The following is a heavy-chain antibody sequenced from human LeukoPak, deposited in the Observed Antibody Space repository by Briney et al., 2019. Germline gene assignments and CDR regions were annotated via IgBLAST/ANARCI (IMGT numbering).Heavy chain of an antibody. CDR2: ISGSGGST. D-gene: IGHD3-10*01. CDR1: GFTFTKAW. J-gene: IGHJ4*02. CDR3: AKEEGSFRYYGSGSYNY. Sequence: GGSLRLSCAASGFTFTKAWMSWVRQAPGKGLEWVSAISGSGGSTYYADSVKGRFTISRDNSKNTLYLQMNSLRAEDTAVYYCAKEEGSFRYYGSGSYNYWGQGTLATVSS. V-gene: IGHV3-23*01.